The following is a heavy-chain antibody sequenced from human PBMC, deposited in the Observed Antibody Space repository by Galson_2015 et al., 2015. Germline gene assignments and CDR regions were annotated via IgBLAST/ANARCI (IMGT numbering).Heavy chain of an antibody. CDR1: GFTFSSYS. CDR3: ARGGRIDDCWSGYYTFMLYGMDV. D-gene: IGHD3-3*01. J-gene: IGHJ6*02. Sequence: SLRLSCAASGFTFSSYSMNWVRQAPGKGLVWVSYISSSSSTIYYADSVKGPFTNSKDNTKNSLNMQMNSLRDKGTAVLYCARGGRIDDCWSGYYTFMLYGMDVWGQGTTVTVSS. V-gene: IGHV3-48*02. CDR2: ISSSSSTI.